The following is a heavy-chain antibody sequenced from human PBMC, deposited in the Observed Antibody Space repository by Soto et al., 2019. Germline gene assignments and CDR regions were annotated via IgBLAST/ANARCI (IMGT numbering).Heavy chain of an antibody. Sequence: SETLSLTCAVSGGSISRSNWWSWVRQPPGKGLEWIGEIYHSGSTNYHPSLKSRVTISVDKSENQFSLKLTSLTAADTAVYYCARSITFDWLFFDNWGQGTMVTVYS. D-gene: IGHD3-9*01. J-gene: IGHJ4*02. CDR3: ARSITFDWLFFDN. V-gene: IGHV4-4*02. CDR1: GGSISRSNW. CDR2: IYHSGST.